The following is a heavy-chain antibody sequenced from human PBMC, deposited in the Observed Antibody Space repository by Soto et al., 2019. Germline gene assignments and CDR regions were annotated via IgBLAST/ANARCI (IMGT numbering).Heavy chain of an antibody. CDR3: ARGAYYYDSSGYFEYFQH. J-gene: IGHJ1*01. D-gene: IGHD3-22*01. CDR2: INPNSGGT. Sequence: GASVKVSCKASGYTLTGYYMHWVRRAPGQGLEWMGWINPNSGGTNYAQKFQGRVTMTRDTSISTAYMELSRLRSDDTAVYYCARGAYYYDSSGYFEYFQHWGQGTLVTVSS. CDR1: GYTLTGYY. V-gene: IGHV1-2*02.